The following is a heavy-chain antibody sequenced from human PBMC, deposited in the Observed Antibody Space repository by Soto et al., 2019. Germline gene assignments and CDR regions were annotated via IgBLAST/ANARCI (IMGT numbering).Heavy chain of an antibody. V-gene: IGHV1-46*01. D-gene: IGHD5-12*01. J-gene: IGHJ4*02. CDR3: ARDRRDGYNLYYFDY. CDR2: INPSGGST. CDR1: GYTFTSYY. Sequence: ASVQVSCKASGYTFTSYYMHWVRQAPGQGLEWMGIINPSGGSTSYAQKFQGRVTMTRDTSTSTVYMELSSLRSEDTAVYYCARDRRDGYNLYYFDYWGQGTLVTVSS.